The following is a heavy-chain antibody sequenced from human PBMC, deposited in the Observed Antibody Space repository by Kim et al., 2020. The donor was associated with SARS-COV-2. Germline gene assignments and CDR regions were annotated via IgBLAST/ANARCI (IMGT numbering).Heavy chain of an antibody. Sequence: SETLSLTCTVSGGSISSYYWSWIRQPPGKGLEWIGYIYYSGSTNYNPSLKSRVTISVDTSKNQFSLKLSSVTAADTAVYYCARFSVIGLREIAAASWAEFDYWGQGTLVTVSS. J-gene: IGHJ4*02. V-gene: IGHV4-59*01. CDR2: IYYSGST. CDR1: GGSISSYY. CDR3: ARFSVIGLREIAAASWAEFDY. D-gene: IGHD6-25*01.